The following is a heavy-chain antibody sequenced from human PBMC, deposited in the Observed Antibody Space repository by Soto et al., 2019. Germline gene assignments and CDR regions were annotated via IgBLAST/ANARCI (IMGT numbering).Heavy chain of an antibody. V-gene: IGHV4-31*03. CDR3: ARELRYFDWLSPRGFDP. D-gene: IGHD3-9*01. CDR2: IYYSGST. Sequence: QVQLQESGPGLVKPSQTLSLTCTVSGGSISSGGYYWSWIRQHPGKGLEWIGYIYYSGSTYYNPSLKSRVTISGDTSKNQFSLKLSSVTAADTAVYYCARELRYFDWLSPRGFDPWGQGTLVTVSS. J-gene: IGHJ5*02. CDR1: GGSISSGGYY.